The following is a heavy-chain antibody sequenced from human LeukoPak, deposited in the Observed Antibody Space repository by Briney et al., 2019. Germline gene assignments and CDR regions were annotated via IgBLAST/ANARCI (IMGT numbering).Heavy chain of an antibody. Sequence: ASVKVSCKASGYTFTGYYMHWVRQAPGQGLEWMGWINPNSGGTNYAQKFQGRVTMTRDTSISTAYMELRSLRSDDTAVYYCARHPSRGYDTWWDDAFDIWGQGTMVTVSS. CDR1: GYTFTGYY. V-gene: IGHV1-2*02. D-gene: IGHD2-8*02. CDR2: INPNSGGT. J-gene: IGHJ3*02. CDR3: ARHPSRGYDTWWDDAFDI.